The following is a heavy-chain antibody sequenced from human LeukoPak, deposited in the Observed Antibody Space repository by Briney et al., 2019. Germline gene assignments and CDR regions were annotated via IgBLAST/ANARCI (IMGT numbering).Heavy chain of an antibody. J-gene: IGHJ6*02. Sequence: SQTLSLTCAISGDSVSSNSAAWNWIRQSPSRGLEWLGRTYYRSKWYNDYAVSVKSRITINPDTSKNQFSLQLNSVTPEDTAVYYCARGPLNDILTGYVYGMDVWGQGTTVTVSS. CDR3: ARGPLNDILTGYVYGMDV. V-gene: IGHV6-1*01. CDR2: TYYRSKWYN. D-gene: IGHD3-9*01. CDR1: GDSVSSNSAA.